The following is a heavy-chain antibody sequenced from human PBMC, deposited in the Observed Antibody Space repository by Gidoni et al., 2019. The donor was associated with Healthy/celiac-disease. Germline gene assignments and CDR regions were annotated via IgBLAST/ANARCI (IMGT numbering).Heavy chain of an antibody. J-gene: IGHJ4*02. CDR3: ARGVGARTIFDY. D-gene: IGHD1-26*01. V-gene: IGHV3-64*01. Sequence: EVQLVESGGGLVQPGGSLRLSCAASGFTFSSYAMHWVRQAPGKGLEYVSAISSNGGSTYYANSVKGRFTISRDNSKNTLYLQMGSLRAEDMAVYYCARGVGARTIFDYWGQGTLVTVSS. CDR2: ISSNGGST. CDR1: GFTFSSYA.